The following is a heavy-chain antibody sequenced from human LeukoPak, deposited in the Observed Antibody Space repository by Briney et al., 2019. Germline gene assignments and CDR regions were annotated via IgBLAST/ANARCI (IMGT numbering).Heavy chain of an antibody. CDR1: GGSISGYY. CDR3: ARGPAASGYYDSRGRYGYFDY. J-gene: IGHJ4*02. D-gene: IGHD3-22*01. Sequence: SETLSLTCTVSGGSISGYYWSWIRQPAGKGLEWIGRIYTSGSTNYNPSLKSRVTMSVDTSKNQFSLKLSSVTAADTAVYYCARGPAASGYYDSRGRYGYFDYWGQGTLVTVSS. CDR2: IYTSGST. V-gene: IGHV4-4*07.